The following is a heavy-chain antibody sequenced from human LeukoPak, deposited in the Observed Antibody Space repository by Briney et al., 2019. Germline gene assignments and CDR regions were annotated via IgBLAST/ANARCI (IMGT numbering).Heavy chain of an antibody. D-gene: IGHD3-3*01. V-gene: IGHV3-30*02. CDR1: GFTFSNYG. J-gene: IGHJ5*02. CDR2: IRYDGSNK. CDR3: AKGYWSGYSFDNWFDP. Sequence: GGSLRLSCAASGFTFSNYGMHWVRQAPGKGLEWVAFIRYDGSNKYYADSVKGRFSISRDNSKNTLYLQMNSLRAEDTAVYYCAKGYWSGYSFDNWFDPWGQGTLVTVSS.